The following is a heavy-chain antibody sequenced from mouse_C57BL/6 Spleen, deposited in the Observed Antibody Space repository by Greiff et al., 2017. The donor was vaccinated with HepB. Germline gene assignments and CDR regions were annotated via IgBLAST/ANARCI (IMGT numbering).Heavy chain of an antibody. CDR3: ARDGSLEDY. D-gene: IGHD6-1*01. V-gene: IGHV1-50*01. Sequence: VQLQQPGAELVKPGASVKLSCKASGYTFTSYWMQWVKQRPGQGLEWIGEIDPSDSYTNYNQKFKGKATLTVDTSSSTAYMQLSSLTSEDSAVYYCARDGSLEDYWGQGTSVTVSS. CDR1: GYTFTSYW. CDR2: IDPSDSYT. J-gene: IGHJ4*01.